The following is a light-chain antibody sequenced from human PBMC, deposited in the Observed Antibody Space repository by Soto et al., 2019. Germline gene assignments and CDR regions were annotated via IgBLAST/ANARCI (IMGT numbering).Light chain of an antibody. J-gene: IGLJ1*01. CDR2: EVS. CDR1: SSDVGGYNY. CDR3: SSYTSTTTRV. Sequence: QSVLTQPASVSGSPGQSITISCTGTSSDVGGYNYVSWYQQHPGKGPKLMIYEVSNRPSGVSNRFSGSKSGNTATLTISGLQAEDEADYYCSSYTSTTTRVFGTGTQLTVL. V-gene: IGLV2-14*03.